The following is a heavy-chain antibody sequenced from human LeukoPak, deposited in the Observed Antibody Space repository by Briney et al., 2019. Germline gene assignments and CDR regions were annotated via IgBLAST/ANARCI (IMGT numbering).Heavy chain of an antibody. V-gene: IGHV4-39*07. CDR3: AREGRLYGSGSYYYYMDV. CDR1: GGSISTSGSY. J-gene: IGHJ6*03. Sequence: SETLSLTCTVSGGSISTSGSYWGWVRQPPGKGLEWIGIIYYSGSTYYNPSLKSRVTISVDTSKNQFSLKLSSVAAADTAVYYCAREGRLYGSGSYYYYMDVWGKGTTVTISS. CDR2: IYYSGST. D-gene: IGHD3-10*01.